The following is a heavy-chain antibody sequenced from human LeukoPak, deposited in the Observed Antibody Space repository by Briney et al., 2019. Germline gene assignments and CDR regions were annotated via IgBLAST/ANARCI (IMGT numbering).Heavy chain of an antibody. D-gene: IGHD2-2*01. V-gene: IGHV3-74*01. CDR1: GFSFSNFW. Sequence: GSLRLSCAASGFSFSNFWMHWVRQAPGKGLVCVSHISSDGSTTTYADSVKGRFTISRDNAKNSLYLQMNSLRAEDTAIYFCARGHCRRTSCYSSGGYYYYSMDVWGQGTTVIVSS. CDR3: ARGHCRRTSCYSSGGYYYYSMDV. J-gene: IGHJ6*02. CDR2: ISSDGSTT.